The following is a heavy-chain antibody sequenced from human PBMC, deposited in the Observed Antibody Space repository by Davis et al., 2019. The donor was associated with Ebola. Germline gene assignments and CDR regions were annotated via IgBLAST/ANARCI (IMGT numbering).Heavy chain of an antibody. J-gene: IGHJ5*02. CDR3: ARANWATVGTRWFDP. CDR2: MNPNSGNT. V-gene: IGHV1-8*01. D-gene: IGHD6-13*01. Sequence: AASVKVSCKASGYTFTSYDINWVRQATGQGFEWMGWMNPNSGNTGYAQKFQGSVTMTRDTSTSTAYMELSSLRSEDTAVYYCARANWATVGTRWFDPWGQGTLVTVSS. CDR1: GYTFTSYD.